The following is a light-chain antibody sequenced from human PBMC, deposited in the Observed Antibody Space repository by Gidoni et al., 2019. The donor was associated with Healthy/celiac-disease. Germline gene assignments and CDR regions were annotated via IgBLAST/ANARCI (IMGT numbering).Light chain of an antibody. CDR3: QQYNSYSWT. Sequence: DIQMTQSPASLSASVGDRFTFTCRASQSISTWLAWYQQKPGKAPKLLIYKASSLESGVPSRFSGSGSGTEFTLTISSLQPDDFATYYCQQYNSYSWTCGQGTKVEIK. CDR1: QSISTW. J-gene: IGKJ1*01. V-gene: IGKV1-5*03. CDR2: KAS.